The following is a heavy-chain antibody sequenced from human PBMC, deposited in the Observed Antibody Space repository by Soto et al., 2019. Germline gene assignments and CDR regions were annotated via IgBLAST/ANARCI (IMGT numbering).Heavy chain of an antibody. D-gene: IGHD1-7*01. Sequence: ASLKGSCKASGYTFNLFYMHWVRQAPGQGLEWMGWIYPKTGGTNYAQKFQGWVTMTSDTSISTVYMELRSLKSDDTAVYYCVRENWYYDYWGQGPLFPVSS. CDR1: GYTFNLFY. CDR2: IYPKTGGT. CDR3: VRENWYYDY. V-gene: IGHV1-2*04. J-gene: IGHJ4*02.